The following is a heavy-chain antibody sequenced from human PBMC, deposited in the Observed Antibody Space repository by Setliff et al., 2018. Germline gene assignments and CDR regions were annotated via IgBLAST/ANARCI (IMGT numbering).Heavy chain of an antibody. CDR1: GFVVTNNE. J-gene: IGHJ4*02. Sequence: GGSLRLSCAASGFVVTNNEMSWVRQAPGKGLEWVSVTYSSGATNYADSVKGRFTISRDNSKNTLYLQMNSLGAEDTAVYYCAKGLKSSGPDWYFDYWGPGTLVTVSS. D-gene: IGHD3-22*01. CDR2: TYSSGAT. CDR3: AKGLKSSGPDWYFDY. V-gene: IGHV3-53*01.